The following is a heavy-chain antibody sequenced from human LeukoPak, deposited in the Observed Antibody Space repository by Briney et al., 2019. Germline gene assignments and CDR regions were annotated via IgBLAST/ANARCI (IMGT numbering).Heavy chain of an antibody. V-gene: IGHV4-59*08. CDR3: ARHDYSSSWYGGFDY. CDR1: GGSISSYY. CDR2: IYYSGST. D-gene: IGHD6-13*01. J-gene: IGHJ4*02. Sequence: PSETLSLTCTVSGGSISSYYWSWIRQPPGKGLEWIGYIYYSGSTNYNPSLKSRVSISVDTSKNQFSLKLSSVTAADTAVYYCARHDYSSSWYGGFDYWGQGTLVTVSS.